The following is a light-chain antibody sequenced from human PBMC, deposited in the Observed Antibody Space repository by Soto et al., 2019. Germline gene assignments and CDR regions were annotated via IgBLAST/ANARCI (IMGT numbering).Light chain of an antibody. J-gene: IGLJ1*01. Sequence: QSVLTQPPSASGSPGQSVTISCTGTSSDVGGYNFVSWYQQYPGKAPKLMIYEVSNRPSGVPDRFSGSKSGNTASLTVSGLQAEDEADYYCSSYAGSDNYVFGTGTKVTVL. CDR3: SSYAGSDNYV. CDR1: SSDVGGYNF. CDR2: EVS. V-gene: IGLV2-8*01.